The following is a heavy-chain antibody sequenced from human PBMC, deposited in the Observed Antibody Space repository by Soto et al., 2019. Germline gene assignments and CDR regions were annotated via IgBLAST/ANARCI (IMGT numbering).Heavy chain of an antibody. CDR3: ARGIWGSHRYYFDN. CDR1: GYSFTDYA. D-gene: IGHD3-16*02. CDR2: INAGDGNT. J-gene: IGHJ4*02. Sequence: QVHLVQSGAEVEKPGASVKVFCKASGYSFTDYAMQWVRQAPGQRPEWLGWINAGDGNTRYSQKFQGRVTFTRDTPARAVYMELNSLRSEDTAVYYCARGIWGSHRYYFDNWGQGTLVTVSS. V-gene: IGHV1-3*01.